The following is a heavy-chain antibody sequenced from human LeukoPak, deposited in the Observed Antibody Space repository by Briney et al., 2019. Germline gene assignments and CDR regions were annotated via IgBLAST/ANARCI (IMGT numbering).Heavy chain of an antibody. CDR2: IDPNSGGT. J-gene: IGHJ4*02. CDR3: ARAGYCSGGSCYALDY. Sequence: ASVEVSCKASGYTFTSYGISWVRQAPGQGLEWMGWIDPNSGGTNYAQKFQGRVTLTRDTSISTAYMELSRLRSDDTAVYYCARAGYCSGGSCYALDYWGQRTLVSVSS. CDR1: GYTFTSYG. V-gene: IGHV1-2*02. D-gene: IGHD2-15*01.